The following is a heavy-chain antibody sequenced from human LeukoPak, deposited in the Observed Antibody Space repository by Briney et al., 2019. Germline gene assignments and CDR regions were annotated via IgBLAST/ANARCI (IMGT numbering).Heavy chain of an antibody. Sequence: GGSLRLSCAASGFTFSSYWMGWVRQAPGKGLEWVANIKQDGSEKYYVDSVKGRFTISRDNAKNSLYLQMNSLRAEDTAVYYCARDWPNSSGWFTLFDYWGQGTLVTVSS. V-gene: IGHV3-7*03. CDR1: GFTFSSYW. CDR2: IKQDGSEK. CDR3: ARDWPNSSGWFTLFDY. D-gene: IGHD6-19*01. J-gene: IGHJ4*02.